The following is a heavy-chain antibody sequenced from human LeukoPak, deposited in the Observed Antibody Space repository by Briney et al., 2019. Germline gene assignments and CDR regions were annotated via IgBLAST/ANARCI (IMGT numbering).Heavy chain of an antibody. CDR2: ISSSSSYI. J-gene: IGHJ3*02. Sequence: NTGGSLRLSCAASGFTFSSYSMNWGRQAPGKGLEWVSSISSSSSYIYYADSVKGRFTISRDNAKTSLYLQMNNLGAEDTAVYYCARDRGPHGSSQNSGAFDIWGQGTMVTVSS. D-gene: IGHD1-26*01. CDR1: GFTFSSYS. V-gene: IGHV3-21*01. CDR3: ARDRGPHGSSQNSGAFDI.